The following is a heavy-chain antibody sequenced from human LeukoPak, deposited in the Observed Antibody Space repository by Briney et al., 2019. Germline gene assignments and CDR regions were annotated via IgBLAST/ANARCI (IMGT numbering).Heavy chain of an antibody. CDR1: AFTFSSYA. CDR3: AKDPRRYSRTGGYFDY. V-gene: IGHV3-30*04. J-gene: IGHJ4*02. D-gene: IGHD6-13*01. CDR2: ISYDGSKK. Sequence: GGSLRLSCVASAFTFSSYALHWVRQAPGKGLEWVSVISYDGSKKYYADSVKDRFTISRDNSKNTLYLQMNSLRAEDTAVYYCAKDPRRYSRTGGYFDYWGQGTLVTVSS.